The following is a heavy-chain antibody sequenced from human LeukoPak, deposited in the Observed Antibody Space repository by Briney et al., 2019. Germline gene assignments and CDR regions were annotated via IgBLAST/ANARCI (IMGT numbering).Heavy chain of an antibody. Sequence: ASVKVSCKASGYTFTSYDINWVRQATGQGLEWMGWMNPNSGNTGYAQKLQGRVTITRNTSISTAYMELSSLRSEDTAVYYCARAGLISSSWYWYYYYMDVWGKGTTVTVSS. V-gene: IGHV1-8*03. CDR3: ARAGLISSSWYWYYYYMDV. CDR1: GYTFTSYD. CDR2: MNPNSGNT. D-gene: IGHD6-13*01. J-gene: IGHJ6*03.